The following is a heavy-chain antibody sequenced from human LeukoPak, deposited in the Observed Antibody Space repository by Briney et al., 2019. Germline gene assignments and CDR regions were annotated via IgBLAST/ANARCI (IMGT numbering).Heavy chain of an antibody. V-gene: IGHV1-18*01. CDR1: GGTFSSYA. D-gene: IGHD3-22*01. CDR2: ISAYNGNT. J-gene: IGHJ5*02. CDR3: ARDYSYYDSSGLMRFDP. Sequence: AASVKVSCKASGGTFSSYAISWVRQAPGQGLEWMGWISAYNGNTNYAQKLQGRVTMTTDTSTSTAYMELSSLRSEDTAVYYCARDYSYYDSSGLMRFDPWGQGTLVTVSS.